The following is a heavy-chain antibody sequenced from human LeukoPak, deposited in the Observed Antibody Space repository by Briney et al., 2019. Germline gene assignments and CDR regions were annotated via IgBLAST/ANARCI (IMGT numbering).Heavy chain of an antibody. J-gene: IGHJ3*02. CDR2: INHSGST. CDR1: GGSFSGYY. CDR3: ARKATTGPTKAAFDI. V-gene: IGHV4-34*01. Sequence: SETLSLTCAVYGGSFSGYYWSWIRQPPGKGLEWIGEINHSGSTNYNPSLKSRVTVSVDTSRNQFSLKLSSVTAVDTAVYYCARKATTGPTKAAFDIWGQGTMVTVST. D-gene: IGHD4-17*01.